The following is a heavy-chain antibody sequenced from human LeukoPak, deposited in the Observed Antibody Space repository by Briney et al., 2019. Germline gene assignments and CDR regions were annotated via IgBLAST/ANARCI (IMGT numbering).Heavy chain of an antibody. D-gene: IGHD5-24*01. CDR1: GFIFSDFA. J-gene: IGHJ4*02. Sequence: GGSLRLSCAASGFIFSDFAMHWVRQASGKGLEWVGRIRTKVDSYATTYAASVKGRFTVSRDDSKNTAYLEMNSLKSEDTAVYYCARPSRGFHFWGQGTLVTVSS. CDR2: IRTKVDSYAT. V-gene: IGHV3-73*01. CDR3: ARPSRGFHF.